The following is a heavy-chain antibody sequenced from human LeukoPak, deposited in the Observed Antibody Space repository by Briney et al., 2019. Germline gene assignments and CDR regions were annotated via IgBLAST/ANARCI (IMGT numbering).Heavy chain of an antibody. J-gene: IGHJ4*02. Sequence: SETLSLTCTVSGGSIISYSWSWIRQPPGKGLEWIGYIYYSGSTNYNPSLKSRVTIPVDTSKNQFSLKLSSVTAADTAVYFCARQLRGEAVAGRLQPCDYWGQGTLVTVSS. CDR1: GGSIISYS. CDR2: IYYSGST. D-gene: IGHD6-19*01. V-gene: IGHV4-59*08. CDR3: ARQLRGEAVAGRLQPCDY.